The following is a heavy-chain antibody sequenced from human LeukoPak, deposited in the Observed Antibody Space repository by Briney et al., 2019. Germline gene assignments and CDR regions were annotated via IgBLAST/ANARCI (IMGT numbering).Heavy chain of an antibody. D-gene: IGHD3-10*01. CDR1: GFTFRSYG. CDR2: ISYDGSNK. Sequence: GRSLRLSCAASGFTFRSYGMHWVRQAPGKGLEWMAVISYDGSNKYILDSVKGRFTISRDNSKNTLYLQMNSLRPEDTAVYYCAKDGVGNSGAFDIWGQGTMVTVSS. J-gene: IGHJ3*02. CDR3: AKDGVGNSGAFDI. V-gene: IGHV3-30*18.